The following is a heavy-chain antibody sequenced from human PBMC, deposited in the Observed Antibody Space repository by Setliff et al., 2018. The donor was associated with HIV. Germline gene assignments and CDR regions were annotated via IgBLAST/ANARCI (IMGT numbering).Heavy chain of an antibody. J-gene: IGHJ6*03. V-gene: IGHV1-2*02. D-gene: IGHD3-16*01. CDR2: INPKSGGT. Sequence: ASVKVSCKASGYTFTDYYMHWVRQAPGQGLEWMGWINPKSGGTNSALKFQGRVTMTRDTSISTAYMELSRLRSDDTAVYYCARDGGGPGDYYYYYMDVWAKRVHGHRLL. CDR1: GYTFTDYY. CDR3: ARDGGGPGDYYYYYMDV.